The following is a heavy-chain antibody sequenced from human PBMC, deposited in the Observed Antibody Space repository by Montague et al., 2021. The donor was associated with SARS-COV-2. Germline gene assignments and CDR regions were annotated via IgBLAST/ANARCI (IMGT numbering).Heavy chain of an antibody. CDR2: INHSGST. CDR3: ARMRFFDWPPHYYMDV. CDR1: GGSFSVYY. D-gene: IGHD3-9*01. Sequence: SETLSLTCAVCGGSFSVYYWSWIRQPPGKGLEWIGEINHSGSTNYNPSLKSRVTISVDTSKNQVSLKLSSVTAADTAVYYCARMRFFDWPPHYYMDVWGKGTTVTVSS. V-gene: IGHV4-34*01. J-gene: IGHJ6*03.